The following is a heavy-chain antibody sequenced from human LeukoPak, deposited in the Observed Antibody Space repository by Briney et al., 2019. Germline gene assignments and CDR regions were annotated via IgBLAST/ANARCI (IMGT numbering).Heavy chain of an antibody. CDR3: ARVLRGGLEYFDY. Sequence: SETLSLTCAVSGGSISNSNWWSWVRQPPGKGLEWIGEIYHSGSTNYNPFLRSRVTISVDKSKNQFSLKLSSVTAADTAVYYCARVLRGGLEYFDYWGQGTLVTVSS. V-gene: IGHV4-4*02. CDR1: GGSISNSNW. J-gene: IGHJ4*02. CDR2: IYHSGST.